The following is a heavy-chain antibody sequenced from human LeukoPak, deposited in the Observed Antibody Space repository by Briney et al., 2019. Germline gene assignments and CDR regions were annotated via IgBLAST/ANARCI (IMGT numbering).Heavy chain of an antibody. V-gene: IGHV3-21*01. CDR2: ISSSSSYI. D-gene: IGHD2-2*01. CDR3: ARDLVAAAANYYYYMDV. CDR1: GFTFSRYY. Sequence: PGGSLRLSCAASGFTFSRYYMTWVRQAPGKGLEWVSSISSSSSYIYYADSVKGRFTISRDNAKNSLYLQMNSLRAEDTAVYYCARDLVAAAANYYYYMDVWGKGTTVTVSS. J-gene: IGHJ6*03.